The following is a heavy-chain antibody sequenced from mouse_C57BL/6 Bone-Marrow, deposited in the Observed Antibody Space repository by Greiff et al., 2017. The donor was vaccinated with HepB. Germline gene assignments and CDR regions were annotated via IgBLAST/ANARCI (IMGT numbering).Heavy chain of an antibody. V-gene: IGHV1-64*01. D-gene: IGHD2-2*01. CDR2: IHPNSGST. Sequence: VQLQQPGAELVKPGASVKLSCKASGYTFTSYWVHWVKQRPGQGLEWIGMIHPNSGSTNYNEKFKSKATLTVDKSSSTAYMQLSSLTSEDSAVYYCARGGLWLRRGAWFAYWGQGTLVTVSA. J-gene: IGHJ3*01. CDR3: ARGGLWLRRGAWFAY. CDR1: GYTFTSYW.